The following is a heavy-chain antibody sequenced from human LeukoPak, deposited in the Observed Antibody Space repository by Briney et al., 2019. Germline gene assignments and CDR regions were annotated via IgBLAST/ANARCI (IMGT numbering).Heavy chain of an antibody. V-gene: IGHV3-48*03. D-gene: IGHD5-18*01. CDR2: ISGSGSTK. Sequence: PRGSLRLSCTASGFASAFTFSTYEMNWVRQAPGKGLEWLSHISGSGSTKYHADSVKGRFIVSRDNTKNSLYLQMNSLRVEDTAIYYCARDESAYSYGFHWYFDLWGRGTLVTVSS. CDR3: ARDESAYSYGFHWYFDL. CDR1: GFASAFTFSTYE. J-gene: IGHJ2*01.